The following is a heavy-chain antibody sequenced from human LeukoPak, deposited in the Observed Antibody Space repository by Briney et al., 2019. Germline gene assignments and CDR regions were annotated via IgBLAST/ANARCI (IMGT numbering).Heavy chain of an antibody. Sequence: SQTLSLTCTVSGDSIRSETYFWTWIRQHPGKGLERIGYIYYSGRIYYNPSLKSRVTISLDTSKSQFSLKLDSVTAADTAVYFCARDTSAAGNIDSWGQGTLVTVSS. CDR2: IYYSGRI. V-gene: IGHV4-31*03. D-gene: IGHD6-25*01. J-gene: IGHJ4*02. CDR1: GDSIRSETYF. CDR3: ARDTSAAGNIDS.